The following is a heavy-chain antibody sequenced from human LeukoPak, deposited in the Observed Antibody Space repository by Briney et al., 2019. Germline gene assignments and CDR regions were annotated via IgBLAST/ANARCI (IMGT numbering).Heavy chain of an antibody. J-gene: IGHJ4*02. CDR3: ARETPRRGETRDGYR. CDR1: GFIFKKYW. D-gene: IGHD5-24*01. Sequence: GGSLRLSCAASGFIFKKYWMNWVRQVPGKGLECFADSVKGRFTISRDNPKNLLFLQINSLRVEDTAVYYCARETPRRGETRDGYRWGQGTVVTVSS. V-gene: IGHV3-7*01.